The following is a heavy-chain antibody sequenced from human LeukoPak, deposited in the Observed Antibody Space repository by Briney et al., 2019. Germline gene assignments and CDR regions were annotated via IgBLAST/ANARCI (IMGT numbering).Heavy chain of an antibody. Sequence: GGSLRLSCAASGFTFSSSAMHWVRQAAGKGLEWVALISYDESNKYYADSVKGRFTISRDNSKNTLYLQMNSLRAEDTAVYYCARDGDVDTAMPLDYWGQGTLVTVSS. CDR2: ISYDESNK. CDR1: GFTFSSSA. CDR3: ARDGDVDTAMPLDY. V-gene: IGHV3-30*04. D-gene: IGHD5-18*01. J-gene: IGHJ4*02.